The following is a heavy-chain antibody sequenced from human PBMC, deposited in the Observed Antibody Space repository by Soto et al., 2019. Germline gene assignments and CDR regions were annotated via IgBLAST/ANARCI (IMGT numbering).Heavy chain of an antibody. J-gene: IGHJ4*02. CDR3: VRASMPKAHFDS. CDR1: GGSIRGYY. CDR2: MHTSGST. Sequence: TSETLSLTCTVSGGSIRGYYWSWIRQSAGMGLEWIGRMHTSGSTNYNPSLKSRVTFSVDMSKNQISLKLTSVTAADTALYYCVRASMPKAHFDSWGQVTLVTVSS. D-gene: IGHD2-2*01. V-gene: IGHV4-4*07.